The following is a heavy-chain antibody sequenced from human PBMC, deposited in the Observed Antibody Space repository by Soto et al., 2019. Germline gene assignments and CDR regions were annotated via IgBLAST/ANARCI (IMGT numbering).Heavy chain of an antibody. CDR3: ARAAFRSGYYGYYYGMDV. D-gene: IGHD3-3*01. CDR2: IIPILGTP. CDR1: GGTFSTHA. J-gene: IGHJ6*02. V-gene: IGHV1-69*01. Sequence: QVHLEQSGAAVQKPGSSVKVSCKASGGTFSTHALSWVRQAPGQGLEWLGGIIPILGTPNDAQKIQGRVTVTADEYTSTAYMELSRLTSEDTAVYYCARAAFRSGYYGYYYGMDVWGQGTAVTVS.